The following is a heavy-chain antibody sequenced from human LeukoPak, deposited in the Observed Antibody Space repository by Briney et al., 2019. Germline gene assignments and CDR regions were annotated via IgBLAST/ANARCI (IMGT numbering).Heavy chain of an antibody. CDR3: ARDWQGSPGYYFHY. V-gene: IGHV3-30*04. Sequence: GRSLRLSCAASGLSFSSYAMHWVRQAPGKGLEWVAVISYVETNKYYGDSVKGRFTISRDNSKNTLYLQMNSQSAKDTAVYYCARDWQGSPGYYFHYWGQGTLVTVSS. J-gene: IGHJ4*02. CDR2: ISYVETNK. D-gene: IGHD2-2*01. CDR1: GLSFSSYA.